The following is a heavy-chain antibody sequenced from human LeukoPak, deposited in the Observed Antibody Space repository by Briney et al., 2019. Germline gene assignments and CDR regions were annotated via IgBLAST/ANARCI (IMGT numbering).Heavy chain of an antibody. CDR2: ISGSGGST. V-gene: IGHV3-23*01. Sequence: GGSLRLSCAASGFTFSSYAMGWVRQAPGKGLEWVSAISGSGGSTYYADSVKGRFTISRDNSKNTLYLQMNSLRAEDTAVYYCAKLAYCSSTSCSDYWGQGTLVTVSS. D-gene: IGHD2-2*01. CDR1: GFTFSSYA. CDR3: AKLAYCSSTSCSDY. J-gene: IGHJ4*02.